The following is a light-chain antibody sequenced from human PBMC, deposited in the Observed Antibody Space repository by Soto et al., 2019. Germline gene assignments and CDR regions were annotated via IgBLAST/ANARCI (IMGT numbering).Light chain of an antibody. CDR3: QQRSNWPPET. V-gene: IGKV3-11*01. CDR2: DAS. Sequence: EIVLTQSPGTLSLSPGERATLSCRASQSVSSSYLAWYQQKPGQAPRLLIYDASNRATGIPARFSGSGSGTDFTLTISSLEPEDFAVYYCQQRSNWPPETFGGGTKVAIK. CDR1: QSVSSSY. J-gene: IGKJ4*01.